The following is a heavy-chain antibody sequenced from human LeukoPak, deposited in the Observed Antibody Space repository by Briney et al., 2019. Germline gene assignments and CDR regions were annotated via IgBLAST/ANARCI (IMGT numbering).Heavy chain of an antibody. V-gene: IGHV3-23*01. J-gene: IGHJ4*02. Sequence: PGGSLRLSCAASGFTFSSYAMSWVRQARGKGLEWVSAISGSGGSTYYADSVKGRFTISRDNSKNKLYLQMNSLRAEDTAVYYCAKVSYYHDPSGDYWGQGTLVTVSS. CDR1: GFTFSSYA. D-gene: IGHD3-22*01. CDR2: ISGSGGST. CDR3: AKVSYYHDPSGDY.